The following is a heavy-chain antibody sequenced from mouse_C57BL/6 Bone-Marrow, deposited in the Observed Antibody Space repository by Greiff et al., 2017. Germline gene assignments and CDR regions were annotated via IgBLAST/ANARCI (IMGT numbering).Heavy chain of an antibody. CDR1: GYTFTSYG. V-gene: IGHV1-81*01. Sequence: VQLVESGAELARPGASVKLSCKASGYTFTSYGISWVKQRPGQGLEWIGEIYPRSGNTYYNEKFKGKATLTADKSSSTAYMELRSLTSEDSAVYFCASPYYYGSRGNYWGQGTTLTVSS. CDR2: IYPRSGNT. CDR3: ASPYYYGSRGNY. J-gene: IGHJ2*01. D-gene: IGHD1-1*01.